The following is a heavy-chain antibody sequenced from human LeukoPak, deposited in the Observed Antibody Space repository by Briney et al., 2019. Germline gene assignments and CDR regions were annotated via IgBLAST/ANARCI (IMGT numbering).Heavy chain of an antibody. CDR3: ARGTSTIVPTFSY. D-gene: IGHD5-12*01. CDR1: GYSIISGYY. V-gene: IGHV4-38-2*02. J-gene: IGHJ4*02. Sequence: PSETLSLTCTVSGYSIISGYYWGWIRQPPVKGLEWIGSIYHSGTTYYNPSLKSRVTISVDTSKNQFSLRLSSVTAADTAVYYCARGTSTIVPTFSYWGQGTLVTVSS. CDR2: IYHSGTT.